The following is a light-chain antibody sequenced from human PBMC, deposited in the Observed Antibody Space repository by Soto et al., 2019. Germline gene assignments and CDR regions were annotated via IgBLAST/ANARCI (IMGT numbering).Light chain of an antibody. CDR1: QSVISTY. CDR2: GAS. J-gene: IGKJ1*01. V-gene: IGKV3-20*01. Sequence: EIVLTQSPGTLSLSPGERATLSCRASQSVISTYLAWYQQKVGQAPRLLIYGASSRATGIPDRFSGSGSETDFTLTISRLEPEDFAVYYCQLYDRSPKWTFGQGTKVEIK. CDR3: QLYDRSPKWT.